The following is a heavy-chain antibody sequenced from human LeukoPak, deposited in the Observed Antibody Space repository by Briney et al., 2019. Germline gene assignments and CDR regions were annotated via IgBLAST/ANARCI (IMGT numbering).Heavy chain of an antibody. V-gene: IGHV3-23*01. J-gene: IGHJ6*02. CDR2: ISGSGGST. Sequence: GGSLRLSCAASGFTFSSYAMSWVRQAPGKGLEWVSAISGSGGSTYCADSVKGWFTISRDNSKNTLYLQMNSLRAEDTAVYYCAKEGPPDIVVVPAPPYYYYGREVWGQGTTVTV. CDR1: GFTFSSYA. CDR3: AKEGPPDIVVVPAPPYYYYGREV. D-gene: IGHD2-2*01.